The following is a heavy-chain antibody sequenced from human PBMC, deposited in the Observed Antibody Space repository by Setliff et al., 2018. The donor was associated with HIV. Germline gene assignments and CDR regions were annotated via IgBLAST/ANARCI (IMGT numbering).Heavy chain of an antibody. CDR2: IKQDGSEK. V-gene: IGHV3-7*01. J-gene: IGHJ6*02. CDR1: GFTISNVW. CDR3: ARDYLYYNLYNGSPVYGMDV. Sequence: LRLSCAASGFTISNVWMTWVRQAPGKGLEWVANIKQDGSEKYYVDSVKGRFTISRDNAKNSLYLQMNSLRVEDTAVYYCARDYLYYNLYNGSPVYGMDVWGQGTTVTVSS. D-gene: IGHD3-3*01.